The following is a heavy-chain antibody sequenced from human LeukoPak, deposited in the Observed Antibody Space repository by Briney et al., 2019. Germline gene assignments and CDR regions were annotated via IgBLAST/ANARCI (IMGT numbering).Heavy chain of an antibody. Sequence: PSETLSLTCAVYGGSFSGYYWSWIRQPPGKGLEWIGEINHGGSTNYNPSLKSRVTISVDTSKNQFSLKLSSVTAADTAVYYCGGCTAVATCDYWGQGTLVTVSS. J-gene: IGHJ4*02. CDR3: GGCTAVATCDY. D-gene: IGHD6-19*01. CDR1: GGSFSGYY. V-gene: IGHV4-34*01. CDR2: INHGGST.